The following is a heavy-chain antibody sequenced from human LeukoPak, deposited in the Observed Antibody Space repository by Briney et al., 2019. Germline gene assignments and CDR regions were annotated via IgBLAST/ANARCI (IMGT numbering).Heavy chain of an antibody. V-gene: IGHV4-59*08. CDR3: ASGLYFYGSGSYYPFDY. Sequence: TSETLSLTCTVSGGSSSSYYWSWIRQPPGKGLEWIGYIYYSGSTNYNPSLKSRVTISVDTSKNQFSLKLSSVTAADTAVYYCASGLYFYGSGSYYPFDYWGQGTLVTVSS. J-gene: IGHJ4*02. CDR1: GGSSSSYY. D-gene: IGHD3-10*01. CDR2: IYYSGST.